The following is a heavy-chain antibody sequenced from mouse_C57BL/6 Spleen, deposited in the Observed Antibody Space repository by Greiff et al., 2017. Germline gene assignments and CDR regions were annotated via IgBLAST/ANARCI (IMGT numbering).Heavy chain of an antibody. CDR3: ARPYYSNCDFVY. V-gene: IGHV1-69*01. CDR2: IDPSDSYT. J-gene: IGHJ2*01. CDR1: GYTFTSYW. Sequence: QVQLQQPGAELVMPGASVKLSCKASGYTFTSYWMHWVKQRPGQGLEWIGEIDPSDSYTNYNQKFKGKSTLTVDKSSSTAYMQLSSLTSEASAVFYCARPYYSNCDFVYWGQGTTLTVSS. D-gene: IGHD2-5*01.